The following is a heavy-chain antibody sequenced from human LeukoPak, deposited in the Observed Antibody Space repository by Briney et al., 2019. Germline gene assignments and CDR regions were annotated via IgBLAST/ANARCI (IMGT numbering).Heavy chain of an antibody. J-gene: IGHJ4*02. CDR2: ISGSGDST. V-gene: IGHV3-23*01. CDR3: AKGAAGLGSFNYIFDY. D-gene: IGHD3-10*01. Sequence: PGGSLRLSCAASGFTFGSYAMTWVRQAPGKGLEWVSAISGSGDSTSYADPVKGRFTISRDNSKSTLYLQMNSLRAEDTAVYYCAKGAAGLGSFNYIFDYWGQGTLVTVSS. CDR1: GFTFGSYA.